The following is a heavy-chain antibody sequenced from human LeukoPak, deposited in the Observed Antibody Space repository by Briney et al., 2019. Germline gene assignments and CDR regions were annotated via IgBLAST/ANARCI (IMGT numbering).Heavy chain of an antibody. J-gene: IGHJ4*02. CDR1: GDSVSSNSAA. CDR2: TYYRSKWYN. D-gene: IGHD6-19*01. CDR3: ARDVAVAGTEEGGYYFDY. Sequence: SQTLSLTCAISGDSVSSNSAAWNWIRQSPSRGLEWLGRTYYRSKWYNDYAVSVKSRTTINPDTSKNQFSLQLNSVTPEDTAVYYCARDVAVAGTEEGGYYFDYWGQGTLVTVSS. V-gene: IGHV6-1*01.